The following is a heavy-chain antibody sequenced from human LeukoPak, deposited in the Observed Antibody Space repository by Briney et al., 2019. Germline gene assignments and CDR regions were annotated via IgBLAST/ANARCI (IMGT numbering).Heavy chain of an antibody. Sequence: GGSLRLSCAASGFTFSSYAMHWVRQAPGKGLEWVVVISYDGSNKYYADAVKGRFTISRDNSKNTLYLQMNSLRAEDTAVYYCARDYYDSSGYYPEYFQHWGQGTLVTVSS. CDR2: ISYDGSNK. D-gene: IGHD3-22*01. CDR3: ARDYYDSSGYYPEYFQH. V-gene: IGHV3-30*04. J-gene: IGHJ1*01. CDR1: GFTFSSYA.